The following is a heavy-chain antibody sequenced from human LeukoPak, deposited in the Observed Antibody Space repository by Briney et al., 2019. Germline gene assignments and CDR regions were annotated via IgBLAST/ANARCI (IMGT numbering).Heavy chain of an antibody. V-gene: IGHV3-48*02. CDR1: GFTFSSYS. Sequence: PGGSLRLSCAASGFTFSSYSMNWVRQAAGKGLEWVSHITASGTAMFYAGSVKGRFTISRDNAKNSLYLQMNSLRDEDTAVYYCASSGSYRFDYWGQGTLVTVSS. CDR3: ASSGSYRFDY. J-gene: IGHJ4*02. CDR2: ITASGTAM. D-gene: IGHD1-26*01.